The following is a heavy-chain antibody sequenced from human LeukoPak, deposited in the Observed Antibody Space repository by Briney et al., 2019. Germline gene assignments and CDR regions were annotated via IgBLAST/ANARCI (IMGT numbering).Heavy chain of an antibody. J-gene: IGHJ4*02. CDR3: AKSLVVVNDPPDY. CDR1: GFTCSTCC. Sequence: GGSLRLSCAASGFTCSTCCMTWVRQAPGKAWEGVANLKQDGSERLYVDSVKLLFTISRDNAKSSLYLQMNRLRAEDTAVYYCAKSLVVVNDPPDYWGQGTLVTVSS. V-gene: IGHV3-7*01. D-gene: IGHD2-21*01. CDR2: LKQDGSER.